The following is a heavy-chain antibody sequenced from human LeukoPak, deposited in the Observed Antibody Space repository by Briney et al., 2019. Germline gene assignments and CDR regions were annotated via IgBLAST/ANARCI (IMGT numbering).Heavy chain of an antibody. CDR3: AREMATMVGAFDI. CDR2: ISSSSSYI. V-gene: IGHV3-21*01. J-gene: IGHJ3*02. CDR1: GFTFSSYS. D-gene: IGHD5-24*01. Sequence: GGSLRLSCAASGFTFSSYSMNWVRQAPGKGLEWVSSISSSSSYIYYADSVKGRFTISRDNAKNSLYLQMNSLRAEDTAVYYCAREMATMVGAFDIWGQGTMVTVSS.